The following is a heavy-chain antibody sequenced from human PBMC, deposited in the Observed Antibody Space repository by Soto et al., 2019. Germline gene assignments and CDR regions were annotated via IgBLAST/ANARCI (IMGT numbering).Heavy chain of an antibody. Sequence: LSLTCTVSGGSISSSSYYCGLIRQPPWKGLEWIGSIYYSGSTYYNPSLKSRVTISVDTSKNQFSLKLSSVTAADTAVYYCARHLAYYYDSSGYYYFNWFDPWGQGTLVTVSS. CDR3: ARHLAYYYDSSGYYYFNWFDP. D-gene: IGHD3-22*01. V-gene: IGHV4-39*01. CDR2: IYYSGST. J-gene: IGHJ5*02. CDR1: GGSISSSSYY.